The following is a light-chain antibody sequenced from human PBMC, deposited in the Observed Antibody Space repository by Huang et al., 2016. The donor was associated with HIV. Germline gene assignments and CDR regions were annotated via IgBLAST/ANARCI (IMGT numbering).Light chain of an antibody. J-gene: IGKJ5*01. CDR2: GAS. CDR3: LQYTTWPPVT. CDR1: QSVSSN. V-gene: IGKV3D-15*01. Sequence: EMVMTQSPATLSVSPGERATLSCRASQSVSSNLAWYQQKPGQAPRLLIYGASTRATGRPARFRGSGSGTEFTLTISSLQSEDFAVYYCLQYTTWPPVTFGQGTRLEI.